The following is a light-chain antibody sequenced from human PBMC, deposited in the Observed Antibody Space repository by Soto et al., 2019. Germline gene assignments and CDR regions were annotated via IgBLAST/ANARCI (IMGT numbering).Light chain of an antibody. Sequence: EIVLTQSPGTLSLSPGERGTLSCTASQSVRTKLAWYQQKAGQAPRLLIYGASTRATGIPDRFSGSGSGTEFTLTISSLQSEDFAVYYCQQYNSWPPITCGQGTRLENK. CDR3: QQYNSWPPIT. J-gene: IGKJ5*01. CDR2: GAS. V-gene: IGKV3-15*01. CDR1: QSVRTK.